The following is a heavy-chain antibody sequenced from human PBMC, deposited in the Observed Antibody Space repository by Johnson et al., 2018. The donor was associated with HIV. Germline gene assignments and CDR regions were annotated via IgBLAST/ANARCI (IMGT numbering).Heavy chain of an antibody. CDR3: ATWAPDAFDI. D-gene: IGHD7-27*01. V-gene: IGHV3-30*04. CDR1: GFTFSSYA. J-gene: IGHJ3*02. Sequence: QVQLVESGGGVVQPGRSLRLSCAASGFTFSSYAMHWVRQAPGKGLEWVAVISYDGSNKYYADSVKGRFTISRDNSKNTLYLQMNSLRAEDTAVYYWATWAPDAFDIWGQGTMVTVAS. CDR2: ISYDGSNK.